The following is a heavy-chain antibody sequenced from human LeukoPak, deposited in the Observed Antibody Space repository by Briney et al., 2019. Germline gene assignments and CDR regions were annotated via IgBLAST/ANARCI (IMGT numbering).Heavy chain of an antibody. CDR2: ISGSGRYI. Sequence: GGSLRLSCAGSGFAFGSFSMNWVRQAPGKGLEWVSSISGSGRYIYFADSLKGRFTISRDNAKNSLYLQMNSLRAEDTAVYYCATTYYDYVWGSYFSDLYYFDYWGQGTLVTVSS. D-gene: IGHD3-16*01. CDR1: GFAFGSFS. J-gene: IGHJ4*02. V-gene: IGHV3-21*01. CDR3: ATTYYDYVWGSYFSDLYYFDY.